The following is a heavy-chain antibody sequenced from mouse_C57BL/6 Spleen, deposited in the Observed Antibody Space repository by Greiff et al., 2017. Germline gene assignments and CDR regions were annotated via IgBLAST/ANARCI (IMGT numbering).Heavy chain of an antibody. Sequence: QVQLQQPGTELVKPGASVKLSCKASGYTFTSYWLHWVQQRPGQGLGWIGNINPSNGGTNYNEKFKSKATLTVDKSSSTAYMQLSGLTSEDSAVYYGARDGNYSYYYAMDYWGQGTSVTVSS. V-gene: IGHV1-53*01. D-gene: IGHD2-1*01. CDR2: INPSNGGT. CDR3: ARDGNYSYYYAMDY. CDR1: GYTFTSYW. J-gene: IGHJ4*01.